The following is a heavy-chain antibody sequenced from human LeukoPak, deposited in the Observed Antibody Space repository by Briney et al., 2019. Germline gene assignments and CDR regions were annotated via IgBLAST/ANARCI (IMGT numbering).Heavy chain of an antibody. J-gene: IGHJ4*02. Sequence: ASVKVSCTASGYTFTRYGISWVRQAPGQGLEWMGWITAYNGNTNHAQKRQGRVTMTTDTSTRTAYMELRSLRSDDTAVYYCARDRGWGNYYDSSGYYLSGPSYWGQGTLVTVSS. D-gene: IGHD3-22*01. CDR2: ITAYNGNT. V-gene: IGHV1-18*01. CDR1: GYTFTRYG. CDR3: ARDRGWGNYYDSSGYYLSGPSY.